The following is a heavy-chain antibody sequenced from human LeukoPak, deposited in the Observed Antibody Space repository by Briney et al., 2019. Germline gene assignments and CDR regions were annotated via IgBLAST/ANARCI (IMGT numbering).Heavy chain of an antibody. Sequence: GGSLRLSCAASGFTFDDYAMHWVRQAPGKGLEWVSVISGSGTNTNFADSVKGRFTISRDNSKNTLYLQMNSLRAEDTAVYYCAKLMSDFDWLFSGAFDIWGQGTMVTVSS. D-gene: IGHD3-9*01. CDR1: GFTFDDYA. J-gene: IGHJ3*02. V-gene: IGHV3-23*01. CDR3: AKLMSDFDWLFSGAFDI. CDR2: ISGSGTNT.